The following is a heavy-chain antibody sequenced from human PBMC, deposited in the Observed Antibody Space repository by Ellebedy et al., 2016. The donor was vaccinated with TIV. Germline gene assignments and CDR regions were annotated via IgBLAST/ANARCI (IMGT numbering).Heavy chain of an antibody. Sequence: MPSETLSLTCTVSGGYISGDHWSWIRQPPGKGLEWIGYITYYGRTNYNPSLKSRLTISLDTSKNQFSLKLTSVTAADTAIYFCGRDRRELELRGLDPWGQGTLVSVSS. D-gene: IGHD1-7*01. J-gene: IGHJ5*02. V-gene: IGHV4-59*01. CDR3: GRDRRELELRGLDP. CDR1: GGYISGDH. CDR2: ITYYGRT.